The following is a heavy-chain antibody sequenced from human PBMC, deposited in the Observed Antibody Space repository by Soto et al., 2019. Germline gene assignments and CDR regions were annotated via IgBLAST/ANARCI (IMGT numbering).Heavy chain of an antibody. D-gene: IGHD6-13*01. Sequence: HGESLKISCKGSGYSFTSYWIGWVRQMPGKGLEWMGIIYPGDSDTRYSPSFQGQVTISADKSISTAYLQWSSLKASDTAMYYCASHTPDSSYYYYGMDVWGQGTTVTVSS. CDR2: IYPGDSDT. V-gene: IGHV5-51*01. CDR1: GYSFTSYW. J-gene: IGHJ6*02. CDR3: ASHTPDSSYYYYGMDV.